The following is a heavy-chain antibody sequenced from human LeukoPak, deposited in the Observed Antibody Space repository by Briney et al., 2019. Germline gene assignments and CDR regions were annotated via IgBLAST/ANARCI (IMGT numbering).Heavy chain of an antibody. CDR1: GFTLSSYW. D-gene: IGHD6-19*01. CDR3: ARDRSSGWPLPPYLMGV. V-gene: IGHV3-7*01. Sequence: GGSLRLSCAASGFTLSSYWMTWVRQAPGKGLEWVAYIKQDGSEKYYMDSVKGRFSISRDNSEDTLYLQMNSLITEDTAVYYCARDRSSGWPLPPYLMGVWGKGTTVTVSS. J-gene: IGHJ6*03. CDR2: IKQDGSEK.